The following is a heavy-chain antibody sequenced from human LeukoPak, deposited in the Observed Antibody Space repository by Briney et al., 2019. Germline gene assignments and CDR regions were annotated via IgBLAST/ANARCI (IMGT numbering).Heavy chain of an antibody. V-gene: IGHV1-3*01. CDR3: ASPTDYGDYARVYDAFDI. D-gene: IGHD4-17*01. CDR1: GYTFTSYA. Sequence: ASVKVSCKASGYTFTSYAMHWVRQAPGQRLEWMGWINAGNGNTKYSQKFQGRVTITRDTSASTAYMELSSLRSEDTAVYYCASPTDYGDYARVYDAFDIWGQGTMVTVSS. CDR2: INAGNGNT. J-gene: IGHJ3*02.